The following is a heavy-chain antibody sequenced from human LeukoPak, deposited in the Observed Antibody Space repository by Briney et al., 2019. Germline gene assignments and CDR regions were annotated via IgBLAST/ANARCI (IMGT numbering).Heavy chain of an antibody. CDR1: GYTFTSYD. J-gene: IGHJ4*02. D-gene: IGHD3-22*01. CDR3: ARGGYYYDSSGYYSFDY. Sequence: ASVKVSCKASGYTFTSYDINWVRQATGQGLEWMGWMNPNSGNTGYAQKFQGRVTITRNTSISTAYMELSSLRSDDTAVYYCARGGYYYDSSGYYSFDYWGQGTLVTVSS. CDR2: MNPNSGNT. V-gene: IGHV1-8*03.